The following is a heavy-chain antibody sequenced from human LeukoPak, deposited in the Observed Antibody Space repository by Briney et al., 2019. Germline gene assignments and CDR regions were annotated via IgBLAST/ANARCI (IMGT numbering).Heavy chain of an antibody. D-gene: IGHD6-19*01. CDR1: GFTFSSYS. J-gene: IGHJ4*02. Sequence: PGGSLRLSCAASGFTFSSYSMNWVRQAPGKGLEWVSVIYSGGSTYYADSVKGRFTISRDNSKNTLYLQMNSLRAEDTAVYYCAKGPWLAHPYYFDYWGQGTLVTVSS. CDR3: AKGPWLAHPYYFDY. CDR2: IYSGGST. V-gene: IGHV3-66*01.